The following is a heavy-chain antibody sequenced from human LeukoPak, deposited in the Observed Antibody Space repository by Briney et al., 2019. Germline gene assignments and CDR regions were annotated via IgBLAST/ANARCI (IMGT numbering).Heavy chain of an antibody. CDR3: AKAPPSPHGYHDAFDI. V-gene: IGHV3-53*01. D-gene: IGHD5-18*01. CDR2: IYSGGST. Sequence: GGSLRLSCAASGFTVSSSFMSWVRQAPGKGLEWVSVIYSGGSTYYADSVKGRFTISRDNSKNTLYLQMNSLRAEDTAVYYCAKAPPSPHGYHDAFDIWGQGTMVTVSS. J-gene: IGHJ3*02. CDR1: GFTVSSSF.